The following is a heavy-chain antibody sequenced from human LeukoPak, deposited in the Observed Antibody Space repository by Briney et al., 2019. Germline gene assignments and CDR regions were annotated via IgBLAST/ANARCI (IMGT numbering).Heavy chain of an antibody. J-gene: IGHJ4*02. CDR3: ARMSVAGTNS. D-gene: IGHD6-19*01. CDR2: ISYSSTYI. Sequence: GGSLRLSCAASGFTFSAYSMNWVRQAPGKGLEWVSSISYSSTYIYYADSVKGRFTISRDNAKNSLYLQMNSMRAEDTAVYYCARMSVAGTNSWGQGTMVTVSS. V-gene: IGHV3-21*01. CDR1: GFTFSAYS.